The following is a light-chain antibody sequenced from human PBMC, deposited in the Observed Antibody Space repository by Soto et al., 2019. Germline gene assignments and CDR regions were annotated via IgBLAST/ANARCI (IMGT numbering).Light chain of an antibody. CDR3: QQYGRSIT. CDR2: GTS. CDR1: QSVSSKY. V-gene: IGKV3-20*01. Sequence: EIVLTQSPGTLSLSPGERATLSCRASQSVSSKYLAWYQQKPGQAPRVLIYGTSIRASGVPERFSGSGSGTDFTLTISRLEPEDFAVFYCQQYGRSITFGQGTRLEIK. J-gene: IGKJ5*01.